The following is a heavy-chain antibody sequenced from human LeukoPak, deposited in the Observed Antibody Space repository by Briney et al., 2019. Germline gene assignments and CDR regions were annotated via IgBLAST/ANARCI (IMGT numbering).Heavy chain of an antibody. Sequence: MASETLSLTCAVYGGSFSGYYWSWIRQPPGKGLEWIGEINHSGSTNYNPSLKSRVTISVDTSKNQFSLKLSSVTAADTAVYYCASNDYGGFTDYWGQGTLVTVSS. V-gene: IGHV4-34*01. CDR2: INHSGST. CDR1: GGSFSGYY. J-gene: IGHJ4*02. D-gene: IGHD4-17*01. CDR3: ASNDYGGFTDY.